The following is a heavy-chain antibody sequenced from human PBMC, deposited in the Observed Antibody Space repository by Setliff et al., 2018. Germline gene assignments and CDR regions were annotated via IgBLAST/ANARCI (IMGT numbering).Heavy chain of an antibody. CDR1: RYTFNSYA. V-gene: IGHV7-4-1*02. D-gene: IGHD3-16*01. CDR2: INTNTGNP. Sequence: GASVKVSCKASRYTFNSYAMNWVRQAPGQGLEWMGWINTNTGNPTYAQGFTGRFVFSLDTSVSTAYLQISSLKAEDTAVYYCARGVYEYSYGYRGHYYYYMDVWGKGATVTVSS. CDR3: ARGVYEYSYGYRGHYYYYMDV. J-gene: IGHJ6*03.